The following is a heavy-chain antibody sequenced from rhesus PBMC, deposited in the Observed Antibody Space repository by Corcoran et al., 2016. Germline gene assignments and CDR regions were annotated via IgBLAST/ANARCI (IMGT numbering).Heavy chain of an antibody. Sequence: QLQLQESGPGLVKPSEPLSVTCAVSGGSISSSYWSWILQAPGKGLEWIGYIYGSGSSTNYNPSLKGRVTLSVETSKNQLSLKLSAVTTADTAVYYCALTEEYYFDYWGQGVLVTVSS. CDR1: GGSISSSY. D-gene: IGHD1-1*01. J-gene: IGHJ4*01. CDR3: ALTEEYYFDY. CDR2: IYGSGSST. V-gene: IGHV4-169*01.